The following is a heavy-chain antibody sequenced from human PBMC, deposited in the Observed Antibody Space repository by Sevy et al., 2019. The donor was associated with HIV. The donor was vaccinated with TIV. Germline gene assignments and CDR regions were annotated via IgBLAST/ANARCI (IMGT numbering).Heavy chain of an antibody. V-gene: IGHV3-7*01. D-gene: IGHD5-18*01. CDR2: IKQDGSEK. Sequence: GGSLRLSCAASGFTFSSYAMSWVRQAPGKGLEWVANIKQDGSEKYYVDSVKGRFTISRDNAKNSLYLQMNSLRAEDTAVYYCARDGRYSYGYRFDYWGQGTLVTVSS. J-gene: IGHJ4*02. CDR1: GFTFSSYA. CDR3: ARDGRYSYGYRFDY.